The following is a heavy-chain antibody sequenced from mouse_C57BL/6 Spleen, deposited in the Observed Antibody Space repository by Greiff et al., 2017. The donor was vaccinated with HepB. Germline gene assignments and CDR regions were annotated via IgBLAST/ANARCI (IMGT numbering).Heavy chain of an antibody. V-gene: IGHV5-2*01. CDR2: INSDGGST. D-gene: IGHD1-1*01. J-gene: IGHJ1*03. Sequence: EVQGVESGGGLVQPGESLKLSCESNEYEFPSHDMSWVRKTPEKRLELVAAINSDGGSTYYPDTMERRFIISRDNTKKTLYLQMSSLRSEDTALYYCARQEIDITTVVHRYFDVWGTGTTVTVSS. CDR3: ARQEIDITTVVHRYFDV. CDR1: EYEFPSHD.